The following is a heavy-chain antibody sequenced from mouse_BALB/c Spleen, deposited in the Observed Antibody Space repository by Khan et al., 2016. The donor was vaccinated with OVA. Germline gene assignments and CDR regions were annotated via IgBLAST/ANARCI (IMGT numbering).Heavy chain of an antibody. Sequence: EVQRVESGGGLVQPGGSLKLSCAASGFTFSSYAMSWVRQTPEKRLEWVATISSGGNYTYYPDSVKGRFTISRDNAKNTLYLQMSSLRSEDTAMYYCARPPSTTVVATAYGFFDVWRTGTTVTVSS. CDR3: ARPPSTTVVATAYGFFDV. CDR2: ISSGGNYT. D-gene: IGHD1-1*01. V-gene: IGHV5-9-3*01. CDR1: GFTFSSYA. J-gene: IGHJ1*03.